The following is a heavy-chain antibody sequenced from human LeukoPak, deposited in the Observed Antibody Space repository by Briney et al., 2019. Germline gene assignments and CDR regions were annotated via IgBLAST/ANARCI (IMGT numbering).Heavy chain of an antibody. CDR1: GFTFSTYA. Sequence: QPGASLRLSCASSGFTFSTYAMTWVRPAPGKGLEGISGINSNADEIYYADSVRGRFINNRDNPHNALYLQMDSLGAEGTADYYCANWIGSSSRDYWGQGTLVTVSS. D-gene: IGHD6-6*01. J-gene: IGHJ4*02. V-gene: IGHV3-23*01. CDR3: ANWIGSSSRDY. CDR2: INSNADEI.